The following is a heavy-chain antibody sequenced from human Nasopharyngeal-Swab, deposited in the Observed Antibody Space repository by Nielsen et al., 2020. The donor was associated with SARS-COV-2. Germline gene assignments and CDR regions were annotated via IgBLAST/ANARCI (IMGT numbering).Heavy chain of an antibody. J-gene: IGHJ6*03. CDR3: ARSVPAAMNYYYYMDV. CDR2: IYYSGST. CDR1: DGSIRSYY. V-gene: IGHV4-59*08. Sequence: SETLSLTCTVSDGSIRSYYWSWIRQLPGKGLEWIGYIYYSGSTNYNPSLKSRVTISVDTSKNQFSLKLSSVTAADTAVYYCARSVPAAMNYYYYMDVWGKGTTVTVSS. D-gene: IGHD2-2*01.